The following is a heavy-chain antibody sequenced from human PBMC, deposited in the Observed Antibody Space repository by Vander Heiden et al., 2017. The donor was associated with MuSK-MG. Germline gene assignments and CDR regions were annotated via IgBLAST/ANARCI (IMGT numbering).Heavy chain of an antibody. Sequence: EVQLVESGGGLVQPGRSLRLSCTASGFTFGDYAMSWVRQAPGKGLEWVGFIRSKAYGGTTEYAASVKGRFTISRDDSKSIAYLQMNSLKTEDTAVYYCKASGVDAFDIWGQGTMVTVSS. CDR2: IRSKAYGGTT. D-gene: IGHD5-12*01. V-gene: IGHV3-49*04. J-gene: IGHJ3*02. CDR3: KASGVDAFDI. CDR1: GFTFGDYA.